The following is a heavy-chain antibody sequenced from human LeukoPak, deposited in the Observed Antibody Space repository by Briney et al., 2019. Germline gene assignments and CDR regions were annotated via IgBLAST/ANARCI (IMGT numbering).Heavy chain of an antibody. J-gene: IGHJ4*02. CDR2: IKSKVDGGTT. CDR3: TTAHGEKTCSYYY. V-gene: IGHV3-15*07. D-gene: IGHD4-17*01. CDR1: GFTFTNAW. Sequence: PGGSLRLSCAASGFTFTNAWMNWVRQAPGKGLEWVAHIKSKVDGGTTDYAAPGRCTFTSSRDDSRNTVYLQMNSPKTEDTAVYYCTTAHGEKTCSYYYGDRGTLATVTA.